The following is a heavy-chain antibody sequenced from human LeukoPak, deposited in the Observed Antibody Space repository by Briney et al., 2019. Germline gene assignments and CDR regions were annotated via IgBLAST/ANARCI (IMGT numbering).Heavy chain of an antibody. D-gene: IGHD1-26*01. CDR3: ARAVSEWEPYYDY. J-gene: IGHJ4*02. Sequence: PGGSLRLSCAASGFTFSSYEMNWVRQAPGKGLEWVSYISSSGSTIYYAGSVKGRFTISRDNAKNSLYLQMNSLRAEDTAVYYCARAVSEWEPYYDYWGQGTLVTVSS. CDR2: ISSSGSTI. V-gene: IGHV3-48*03. CDR1: GFTFSSYE.